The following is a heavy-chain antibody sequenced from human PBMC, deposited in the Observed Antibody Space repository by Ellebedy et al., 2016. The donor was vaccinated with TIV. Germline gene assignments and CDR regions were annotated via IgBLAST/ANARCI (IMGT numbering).Heavy chain of an antibody. Sequence: GESLKISCAASGFTFSRYGLIRVRQTPGKGLEWVSFISASGLSTYYADSVKGRFTISRDNSKKTLSLQMNNLRAEDTAVYYCAKDQSHVIALGGYFDYWGQGTLVSVSS. D-gene: IGHD3-22*01. V-gene: IGHV3-23*01. CDR1: GFTFSRYG. CDR2: ISASGLST. CDR3: AKDQSHVIALGGYFDY. J-gene: IGHJ4*02.